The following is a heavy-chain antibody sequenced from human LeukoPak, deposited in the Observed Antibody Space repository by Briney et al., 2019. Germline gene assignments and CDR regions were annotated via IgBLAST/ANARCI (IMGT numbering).Heavy chain of an antibody. CDR1: GFTFSTSW. V-gene: IGHV3-74*01. CDR2: IKYDGSTT. J-gene: IGHJ4*02. CDR3: ARGVPGFYYFDY. Sequence: GGSLRLSCAASGFTFSTSWMHWVRQTPAKGLVWASRIKYDGSTTNYADSVKGRFTISRDNAENTLYLQMNSLRAEDTAVYFCARGVPGFYYFDYWGQGTLVTVSS. D-gene: IGHD2-2*01.